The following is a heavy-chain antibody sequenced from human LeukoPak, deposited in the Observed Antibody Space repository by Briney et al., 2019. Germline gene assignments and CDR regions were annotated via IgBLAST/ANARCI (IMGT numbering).Heavy chain of an antibody. CDR3: ARDRDDFWSGFHYYFDY. CDR2: ISYDGSNT. V-gene: IGHV3-30*03. Sequence: GRSLRLSCAASGFTFSTYGMHWVRQAPGKGLEWVAVISYDGSNTYYADSVKGRFTISRDNSKNTLYLQMNSLRAEDTAVYYCARDRDDFWSGFHYYFDYWGQGTLVTVSS. CDR1: GFTFSTYG. J-gene: IGHJ4*02. D-gene: IGHD3-3*01.